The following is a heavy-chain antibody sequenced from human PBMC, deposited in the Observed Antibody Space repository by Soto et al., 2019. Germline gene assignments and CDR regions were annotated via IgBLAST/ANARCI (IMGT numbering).Heavy chain of an antibody. CDR2: INAGNGNT. CDR3: ARDSHGCDY. CDR1: GYTFTNYA. Sequence: QVQLVQSGAEVKKPGASVKVSCKASGYTFTNYAMHWVRQAPGQRLEWMGWINAGNGNTKYSQKFQHRVTITRDTSASTAYMELSSLTSEDTAVYYCARDSHGCDYWGQGALVTVSS. V-gene: IGHV1-3*01. J-gene: IGHJ4*02. D-gene: IGHD6-19*01.